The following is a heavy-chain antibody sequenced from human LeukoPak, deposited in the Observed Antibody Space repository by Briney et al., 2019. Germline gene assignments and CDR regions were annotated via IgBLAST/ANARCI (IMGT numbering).Heavy chain of an antibody. V-gene: IGHV3-74*01. CDR1: GFTFSSYW. CDR3: ARDRRGVVPDAFDI. CDR2: INSDGSST. Sequence: RGSLRLSCAASGFTFSSYWMHWVRQAPGKGLVWVSRINSDGSSTSYADSVKGRFTISRDNAKNTLYLQMNSLRAEDTAVYYCARDRRGVVPDAFDIWGQGTMVTVSS. J-gene: IGHJ3*02. D-gene: IGHD2-15*01.